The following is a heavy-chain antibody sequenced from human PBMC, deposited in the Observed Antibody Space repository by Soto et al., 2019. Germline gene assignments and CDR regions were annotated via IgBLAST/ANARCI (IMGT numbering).Heavy chain of an antibody. CDR1: GGTFSSYA. Sequence: QVQLVQSGAEVKKPGSSVKVSCKASGGTFSSYAISWVRQAPGQGLEWMGGIIPIFGTANYAQKFQGRVTITADKSTSTAYMELSSLRSEDTAVYYCARDSLWFGELFPSYYYGMDVWAQGTTVTVSS. CDR2: IIPIFGTA. D-gene: IGHD3-10*01. V-gene: IGHV1-69*06. CDR3: ARDSLWFGELFPSYYYGMDV. J-gene: IGHJ6*02.